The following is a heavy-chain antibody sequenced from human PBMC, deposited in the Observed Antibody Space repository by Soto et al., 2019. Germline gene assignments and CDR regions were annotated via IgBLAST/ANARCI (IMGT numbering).Heavy chain of an antibody. Sequence: PAASVKVSCKASGYTFTIYDINWVRQATGQGLEWMGWMNPNSGNTGYVQKFQGRVTMTRNTSISTAYMELSSLRSEDTAVYYCARGLHRVAVAGTGVSAGYYYGMDVWGQGTTVTVSS. J-gene: IGHJ6*02. D-gene: IGHD6-19*01. V-gene: IGHV1-8*01. CDR2: MNPNSGNT. CDR3: ARGLHRVAVAGTGVSAGYYYGMDV. CDR1: GYTFTIYD.